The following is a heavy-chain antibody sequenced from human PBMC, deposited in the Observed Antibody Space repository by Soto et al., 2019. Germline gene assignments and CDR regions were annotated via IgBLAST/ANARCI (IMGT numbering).Heavy chain of an antibody. CDR2: IDYSGST. D-gene: IGHD6-13*01. V-gene: IGHV4-59*01. CDR3: ARDRGAAAGNAWFDP. Sequence: SETLSLTCTVSGGSISTYYWSWIRQPPGKGLEWIGYIDYSGSTNYNPSLKSRVTISVDTSKNQFSLRLSSVTAADTAVYHCARDRGAAAGNAWFDPWGQGTLVTVS. J-gene: IGHJ5*02. CDR1: GGSISTYY.